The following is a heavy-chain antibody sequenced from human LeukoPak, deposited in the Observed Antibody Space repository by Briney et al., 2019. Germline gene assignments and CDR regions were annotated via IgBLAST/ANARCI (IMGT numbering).Heavy chain of an antibody. Sequence: GGSLRLSCAASGFTFSTYGMNWVRQAPGKGLEWVSYISSSSTIYYADSVKGRFTISRDNAKNSLSLQMNTLRAEDTAVYYCARDPEDWFDPWGQGTLVTVSS. V-gene: IGHV3-48*01. CDR1: GFTFSTYG. CDR3: ARDPEDWFDP. CDR2: ISSSSTI. J-gene: IGHJ5*02. D-gene: IGHD1-14*01.